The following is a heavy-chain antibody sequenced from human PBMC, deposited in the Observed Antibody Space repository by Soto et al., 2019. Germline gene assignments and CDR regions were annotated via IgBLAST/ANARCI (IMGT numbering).Heavy chain of an antibody. CDR2: IYPGDSDT. V-gene: IGHV5-51*01. CDR1: GYSFTSYL. D-gene: IGHD3-22*01. CDR3: ARSLSRGYYYDSSGPFAFDI. J-gene: IGHJ3*02. Sequence: LGESLKISCKGSGYSFTSYLIDWVRQMPGKGLEWMGIIYPGDSDTRYSPSFQGQVTISADKSISTAYLQWSSLKASDTAMYYCARSLSRGYYYDSSGPFAFDIWGQGTMVTVSS.